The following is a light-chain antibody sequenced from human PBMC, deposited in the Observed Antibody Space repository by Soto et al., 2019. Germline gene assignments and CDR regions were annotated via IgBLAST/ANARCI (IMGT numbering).Light chain of an antibody. V-gene: IGLV2-14*01. Sequence: QSALTQPASVSGSPGQSITISCTGTSSDVGGYNYVSWYQQHPGKAPKLMIYDVSNRPSGVSNRFSGSKSGNTASLTISGLQAEDEAAYYYSTYTSSSNPVVFGGGTKLTVL. CDR3: STYTSSSNPVV. CDR2: DVS. CDR1: SSDVGGYNY. J-gene: IGLJ2*01.